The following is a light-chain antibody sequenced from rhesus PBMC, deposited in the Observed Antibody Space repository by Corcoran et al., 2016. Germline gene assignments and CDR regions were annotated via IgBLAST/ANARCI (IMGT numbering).Light chain of an antibody. Sequence: DIQMTQSPSSLSASVGDRVTVTCRASQGINKELSWYQQKPGKTPTLLSYAASSLQTGVTSRFIGSGSGTDYTLPISSLQPEDVATYYGLQDYTTPYSFGQGTKVEIK. V-gene: IGKV1-94*01. CDR2: AAS. J-gene: IGKJ2*01. CDR3: LQDYTTPYS. CDR1: QGINKE.